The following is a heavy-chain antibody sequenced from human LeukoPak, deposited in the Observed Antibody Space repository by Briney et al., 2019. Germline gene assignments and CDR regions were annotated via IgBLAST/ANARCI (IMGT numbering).Heavy chain of an antibody. V-gene: IGHV1-2*06. Sequence: ASVKVSCKASAYTFTGYYMHWERQAPGQGREWMGRINPNSGGTNYAQKFQGRVTMTRDTSISTAYMELSRLRSDDTAVYYCAILGYCSSTSCPSGWFDPWGQGTLVTVSS. D-gene: IGHD2-2*01. CDR3: AILGYCSSTSCPSGWFDP. J-gene: IGHJ5*02. CDR2: INPNSGGT. CDR1: AYTFTGYY.